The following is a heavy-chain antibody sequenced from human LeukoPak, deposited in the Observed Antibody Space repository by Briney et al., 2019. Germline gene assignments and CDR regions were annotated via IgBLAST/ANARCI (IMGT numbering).Heavy chain of an antibody. CDR2: TYHSGTT. V-gene: IGHV4-59*08. CDR3: ARHGVTRWYFDL. CDR1: GGYISSYY. J-gene: IGHJ2*01. D-gene: IGHD2-8*01. Sequence: PSETLSLTCTVSGGYISSYYWSWIRQPPGKGLEWIGYTYHSGTTNYDSSLKSRVTMTLDTSRSQFSLNLTSVTAADTAVYYCARHGVTRWYFDLWGGGTLVTVSS.